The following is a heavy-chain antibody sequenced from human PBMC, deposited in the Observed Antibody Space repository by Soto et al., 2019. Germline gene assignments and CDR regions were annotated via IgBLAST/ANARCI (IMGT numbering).Heavy chain of an antibody. CDR2: ISAYNGNT. Sequence: GAAGKVSSKASCYTFTNSGISWVRQAPGQGLEWMGWISAYNGNTNYAQKLQGRVTMTTDTSTSTAYMELRSLRSDDTAVYYCARDSSPYGDYVGFDYWGQGTLVTGSS. CDR3: ARDSSPYGDYVGFDY. V-gene: IGHV1-18*01. CDR1: CYTFTNSG. D-gene: IGHD4-17*01. J-gene: IGHJ4*02.